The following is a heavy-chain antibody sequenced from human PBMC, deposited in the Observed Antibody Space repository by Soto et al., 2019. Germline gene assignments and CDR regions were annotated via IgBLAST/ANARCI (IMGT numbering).Heavy chain of an antibody. D-gene: IGHD1-26*01. J-gene: IGHJ4*02. CDR1: GFTFSGSD. V-gene: IGHV3-30*04. Sequence: GGSLRLSCAASGFTFSGSDFHWVRQPPGKGLEWLAVISIDGKTTFYADSVKGRFTISRDNFQSTLYLDMNSLRDEDTAVYYCARDFVLGAQAYLDYWGQGTLVTVSS. CDR3: ARDFVLGAQAYLDY. CDR2: ISIDGKTT.